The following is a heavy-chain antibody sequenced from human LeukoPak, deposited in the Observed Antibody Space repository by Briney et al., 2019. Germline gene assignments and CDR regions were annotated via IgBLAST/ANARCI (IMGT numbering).Heavy chain of an antibody. J-gene: IGHJ3*02. CDR3: ALRGYYYGSGTQGAFDI. V-gene: IGHV1-8*02. Sequence: ASVKVSCETSGYTFTTYHVNWVRQATGQGLEWMGWMNPNTGDSGYAQKFQGRVTMTRDTSISTAYMELSRLRSDDTAVYYCALRGYYYGSGTQGAFDIWGQGTMVTVSS. CDR2: MNPNTGDS. D-gene: IGHD3-10*01. CDR1: GYTFTTYH.